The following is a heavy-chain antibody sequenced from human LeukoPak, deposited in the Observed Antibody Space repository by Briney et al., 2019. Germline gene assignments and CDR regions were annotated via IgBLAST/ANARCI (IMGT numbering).Heavy chain of an antibody. CDR3: ARSSRRRDSSGWPYYFDY. CDR1: GDSISSYY. V-gene: IGHV4-4*07. CDR2: IYTTGST. D-gene: IGHD6-19*01. Sequence: SESLSLTGTVSGDSISSYYWSWIPQPAGKGLEWIGRIYTTGSTNYNPSLKSRVTMSVDTSKNQFSLKLTSVSAADTAVYYCARSSRRRDSSGWPYYFDYWGQGTLVTVSS. J-gene: IGHJ4*02.